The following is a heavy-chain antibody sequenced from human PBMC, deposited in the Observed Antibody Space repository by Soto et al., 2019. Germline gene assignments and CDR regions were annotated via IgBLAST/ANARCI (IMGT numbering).Heavy chain of an antibody. D-gene: IGHD6-19*01. V-gene: IGHV4-39*07. CDR1: GGSISSSSCY. Sequence: PSATLSLTCTVSGGSISSSSCYWGWIRQPPGKGLEWIGTIYYSEYTDYNPSLKSRVTISVETSKNQFSLKLSSVTAAATAVYYRARLTSGWGLEYFQHWGQGTLVTSPQ. CDR2: IYYSEYT. J-gene: IGHJ1*01. CDR3: ARLTSGWGLEYFQH.